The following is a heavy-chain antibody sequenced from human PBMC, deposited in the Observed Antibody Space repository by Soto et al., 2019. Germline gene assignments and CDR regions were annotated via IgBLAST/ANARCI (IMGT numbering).Heavy chain of an antibody. CDR1: GYTFTSYG. J-gene: IGHJ4*02. V-gene: IGHV1-18*01. Sequence: QVHLVQSGAEVKKPGASVKVSCKASGYTFTSYGITWVRQAPGQGLEWMGWISAHNGNTDYAQKLQGRVIVTRDTSTRTAYMQLSSLSSDDTAVYYCARGRYGDYWGQGALVTVSS. CDR2: ISAHNGNT. D-gene: IGHD1-1*01. CDR3: ARGRYGDY.